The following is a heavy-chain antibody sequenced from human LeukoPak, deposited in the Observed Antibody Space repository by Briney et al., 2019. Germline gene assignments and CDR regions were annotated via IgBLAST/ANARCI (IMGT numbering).Heavy chain of an antibody. J-gene: IGHJ5*02. CDR2: INHSGST. Sequence: PPETLSLTCAVYGGSFSGYYWSWIRQPPGKGLEWIGEINHSGSTNYNPSLKSRVTISVDTSKNQFSLKLSSVTAADTAVYYCARALAAGWFDPWGQGTLVTVSS. V-gene: IGHV4-34*01. D-gene: IGHD6-13*01. CDR1: GGSFSGYY. CDR3: ARALAAGWFDP.